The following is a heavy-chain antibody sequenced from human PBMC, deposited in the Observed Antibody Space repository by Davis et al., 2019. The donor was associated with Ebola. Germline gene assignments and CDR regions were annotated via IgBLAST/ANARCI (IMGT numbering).Heavy chain of an antibody. D-gene: IGHD2-8*02. V-gene: IGHV3-30*04. Sequence: GESLKISCAASGFSFSSYVMHWVRQAPGKGLEWVALIQYDGSHKSYADSVKGRFTVTGDNSAKMMYLQMNSLRPDDTAVFYCARAGDFGMDVWGQGTTVTVSS. CDR3: ARAGDFGMDV. J-gene: IGHJ6*02. CDR2: IQYDGSHK. CDR1: GFSFSSYV.